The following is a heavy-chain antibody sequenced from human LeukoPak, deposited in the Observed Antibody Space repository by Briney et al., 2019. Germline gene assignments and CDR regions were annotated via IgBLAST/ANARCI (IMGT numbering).Heavy chain of an antibody. V-gene: IGHV3-30*18. CDR1: GFTFSSYG. CDR2: ISYDGSNK. Sequence: PGRSLRLSCAASGFTFSSYGMHWVRQAPGKGLEWVAVISYDGSNKYYADSVKGRFTISRDNSKNTLYLQMNSLRAEDTAVYYCAKDLVAGYYGSGSSFRFDPWGQGTLVTVSS. D-gene: IGHD3-10*01. CDR3: AKDLVAGYYGSGSSFRFDP. J-gene: IGHJ5*02.